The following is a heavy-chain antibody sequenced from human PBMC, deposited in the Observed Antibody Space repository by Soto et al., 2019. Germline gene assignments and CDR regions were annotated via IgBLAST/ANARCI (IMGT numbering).Heavy chain of an antibody. Sequence: QVQLVQSGAEVKKPGSSVKVSCKASGGTFSSYAISWVRQAPGEGLEWMGGIIPIFGTANYAQKFQGRVTITADESTSTAYMELSSLRSEDTAVYYCARPHGSGRDYYYYGMYVWGQGTTVTVSS. V-gene: IGHV1-69*01. CDR1: GGTFSSYA. CDR3: ARPHGSGRDYYYYGMYV. D-gene: IGHD3-10*01. CDR2: IIPIFGTA. J-gene: IGHJ6*02.